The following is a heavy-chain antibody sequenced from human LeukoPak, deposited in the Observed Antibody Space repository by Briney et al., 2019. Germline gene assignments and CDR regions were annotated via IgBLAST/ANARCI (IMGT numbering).Heavy chain of an antibody. Sequence: SQTLSLTCTVSGGSISSGSYYWSWIRQPAGKGLEWIGRIYTSGSTNYNPSLKSRVTISVDTSKNQFSLKLSSVTAADTAVYYGARGEVVPAAPYGMDVWGKGTTATVSS. D-gene: IGHD2-2*01. J-gene: IGHJ6*04. CDR3: ARGEVVPAAPYGMDV. CDR1: GGSISSGSYY. V-gene: IGHV4-61*02. CDR2: IYTSGST.